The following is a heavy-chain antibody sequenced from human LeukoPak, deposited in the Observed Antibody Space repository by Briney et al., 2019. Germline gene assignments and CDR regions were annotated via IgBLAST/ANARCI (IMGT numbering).Heavy chain of an antibody. CDR1: GFTFSSYS. CDR3: ARDGSAATHDAFDI. CDR2: ISSSSSYI. Sequence: GGSLRLSCAASGFTFSSYSMNWVRQAPGKGLEWVSSISSSSSYIYYADSVKGRFTISGDNAKNSLYLQMNSLRAEDTAVYYCARDGSAATHDAFDIWGQGTMVTVSS. J-gene: IGHJ3*02. V-gene: IGHV3-21*01.